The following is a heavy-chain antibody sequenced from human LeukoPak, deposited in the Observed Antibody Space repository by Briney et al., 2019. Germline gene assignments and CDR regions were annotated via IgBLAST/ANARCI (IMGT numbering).Heavy chain of an antibody. J-gene: IGHJ5*02. D-gene: IGHD2-15*01. CDR3: ARRRYCSGGSYYSWDPFDP. CDR1: GYSFTSYW. V-gene: IGHV5-51*01. CDR2: IYPGDSDT. Sequence: EESLKISCKGSGYSFTSYWIGWVRQMPGKGLEWMGIIYPGDSDTRYSPSFQGQVTISADKSISTAYLQWSSLKASDTAMYYCARRRYCSGGSYYSWDPFDPWGQGTLVTVSS.